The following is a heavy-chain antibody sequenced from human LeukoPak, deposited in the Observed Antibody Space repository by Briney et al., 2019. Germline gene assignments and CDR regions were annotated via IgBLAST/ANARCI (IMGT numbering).Heavy chain of an antibody. CDR3: ARSSGSSPSPPDY. CDR1: GGSISSGSYY. J-gene: IGHJ4*02. Sequence: PSETLSLTCTVSGGSISSGSYYWSWIRQPAGKGLEWIGEIYHSGSTNYNPSLKSRVTISVDKSKNQFSLKLSSVTAADTAVYYCARSSGSSPSPPDYWGQGTLVTVSS. V-gene: IGHV4-61*10. D-gene: IGHD3-10*01. CDR2: IYHSGST.